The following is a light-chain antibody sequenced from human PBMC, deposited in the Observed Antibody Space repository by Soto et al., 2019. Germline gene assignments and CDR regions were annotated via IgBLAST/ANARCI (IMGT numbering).Light chain of an antibody. CDR1: QDINNF. V-gene: IGKV1-27*01. J-gene: IGKJ4*01. CDR2: GAS. Sequence: DIQMTQSPSSLSASVGDRVTITCRASQDINNFLAWYQQKPGKVPRLLIYGASTLHSGVPSRFSGSGSGTDFTLTISRXQPGDVATYYCQTYNSAPLTFGGGTKVDIK. CDR3: QTYNSAPLT.